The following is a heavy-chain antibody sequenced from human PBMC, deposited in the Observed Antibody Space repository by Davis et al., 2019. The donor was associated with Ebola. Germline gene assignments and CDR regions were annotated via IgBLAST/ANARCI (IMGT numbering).Heavy chain of an antibody. CDR3: ARGLRPFDY. V-gene: IGHV4-4*02. Sequence: SETLSLTCAVSGGSISSSNWWSWVRQPPGKGLEWIGEIYHSGSTNYNPSLESRVTIPVDTSKNQFSLKLSSVTSADTAVYYCARGLRPFDYWGQGALVTVSS. CDR2: IYHSGST. J-gene: IGHJ4*02. CDR1: GGSISSSNW.